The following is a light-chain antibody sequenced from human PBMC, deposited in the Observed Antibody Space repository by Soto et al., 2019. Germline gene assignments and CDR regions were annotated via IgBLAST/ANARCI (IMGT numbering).Light chain of an antibody. CDR1: QSVSSSY. CDR3: QQYGSSPGT. V-gene: IGKV3-20*01. Sequence: EIVLTQSPCTLSLSPGERATLSFRASQSVSSSYLAWYQQKPGQAPRLLIYGASSRATGIPDRFSGSGSGTDFTLTISRLEPEDFAVYYCQQYGSSPGTFGQGTNVDIK. J-gene: IGKJ1*01. CDR2: GAS.